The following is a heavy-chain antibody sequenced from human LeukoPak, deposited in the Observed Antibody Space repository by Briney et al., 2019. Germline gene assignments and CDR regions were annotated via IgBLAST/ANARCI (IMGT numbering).Heavy chain of an antibody. CDR3: ARDARPGSGHGFDP. D-gene: IGHD5-12*01. CDR2: IHYSGRT. Sequence: SETLSLTCAVSTGSISSGDYFWSWIRQHPGKGLEWIGYIHYSGRTYYNPSLKSRVTISVDTSKNQLSLKLTSVTAADTAVYYCARDARPGSGHGFDPWGQGTLVTVSS. J-gene: IGHJ5*02. V-gene: IGHV4-31*11. CDR1: TGSISSGDYF.